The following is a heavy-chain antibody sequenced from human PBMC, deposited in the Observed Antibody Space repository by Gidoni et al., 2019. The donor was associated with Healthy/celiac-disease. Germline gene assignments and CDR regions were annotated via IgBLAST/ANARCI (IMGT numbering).Heavy chain of an antibody. J-gene: IGHJ4*02. V-gene: IGHV3-33*01. CDR1: GFTFSSYG. CDR3: ARDKSGPFDY. CDR2: IWYDGSNK. Sequence: QVQLVESGGGVVQPGRSLRLSCAASGFTFSSYGMHWVRQAPGKGLEWVAVIWYDGSNKYYADSVKGRFTISRDNSKNTLYLQMNSLRAEDTAVYYCARDKSGPFDYWGQGTLVTVSS.